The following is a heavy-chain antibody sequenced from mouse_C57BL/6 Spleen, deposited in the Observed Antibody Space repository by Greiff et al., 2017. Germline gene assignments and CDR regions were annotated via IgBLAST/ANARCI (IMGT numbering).Heavy chain of an antibody. CDR2: IDPSDSYT. V-gene: IGHV1-50*01. CDR1: GYTFTSYW. D-gene: IGHD3-2*02. J-gene: IGHJ2*01. CDR3: ARWDSSGYVNY. Sequence: VQLQQPGAELVKPGASVKLSCKASGYTFTSYWMQWVKQRPGPGLEWIGEIDPSDSYTNYNQKFKGKATLTVDTSSSPAYMQLSSLTSEDSAVYYCARWDSSGYVNYWGQGTTLTVSS.